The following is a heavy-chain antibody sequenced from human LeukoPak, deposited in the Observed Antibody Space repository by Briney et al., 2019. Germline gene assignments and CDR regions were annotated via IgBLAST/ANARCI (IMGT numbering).Heavy chain of an antibody. J-gene: IGHJ4*02. CDR2: ISYDGSNK. CDR3: AKDLDPGFDY. CDR1: GFTFSSYG. V-gene: IGHV3-30*18. Sequence: PGRSLRLSCSASGFTFSSYGMHWVRQAPGKGLEWVAVISYDGSNKYYADSVKGRFTISRDNSKNTLYLQMNSLRAEDTAVYYCAKDLDPGFDYWGQGTLVTVSS.